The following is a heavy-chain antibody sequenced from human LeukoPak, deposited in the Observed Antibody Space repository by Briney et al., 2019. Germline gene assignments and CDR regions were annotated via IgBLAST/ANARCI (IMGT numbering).Heavy chain of an antibody. CDR1: GFTFSSYG. CDR2: ISSNGGST. V-gene: IGHV3-64D*06. D-gene: IGHD3-9*01. Sequence: GGSLRLSCAASGFTFSSYGMHWVRQAPGKGLEYVSAISSNGGSTYYADSVKGRFTISRDNSKNTLYLQMSSLRAEDTAVYYCVRYFDWENLDYWGQGTLVTVSS. CDR3: VRYFDWENLDY. J-gene: IGHJ4*02.